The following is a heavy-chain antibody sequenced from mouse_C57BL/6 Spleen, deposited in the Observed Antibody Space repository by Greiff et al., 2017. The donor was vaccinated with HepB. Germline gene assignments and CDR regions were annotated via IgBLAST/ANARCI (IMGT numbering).Heavy chain of an antibody. CDR2: IYPGSGST. D-gene: IGHD1-1*01. CDR3: ARWGYYYGSSDY. J-gene: IGHJ2*01. V-gene: IGHV1-55*01. CDR1: GYTFTSYW. Sequence: VQLQQPGAELVKPGASVKMSCKASGYTFTSYWITWVKQRPGQGLEWIGDIYPGSGSTNYNEKFKSKATLTVDTSSSTAYMQLSSLTSEDSAVYYDARWGYYYGSSDYWGQGTTLTVSS.